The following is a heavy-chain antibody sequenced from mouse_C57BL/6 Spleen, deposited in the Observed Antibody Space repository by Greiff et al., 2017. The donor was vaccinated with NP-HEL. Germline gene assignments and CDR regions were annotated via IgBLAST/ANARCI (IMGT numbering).Heavy chain of an antibody. V-gene: IGHV14-3*01. CDR2: IDPANGNT. CDR1: GFNIKNTY. D-gene: IGHD2-4*01. CDR3: ARSKDYGGAYYYAMDY. J-gene: IGHJ4*01. Sequence: VQLQQSVAELVRPGASVKLSCTASGFNIKNTYMHWVKQRPEQGLEWIGRIDPANGNTKYAPKFQGKATITVDTSSNTAYLQLSGLTSEDTAIYYGARSKDYGGAYYYAMDYWGQGTSVTVSS.